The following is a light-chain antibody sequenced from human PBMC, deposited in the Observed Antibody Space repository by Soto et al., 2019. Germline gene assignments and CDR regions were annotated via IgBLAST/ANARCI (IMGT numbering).Light chain of an antibody. CDR1: QSVTNNY. J-gene: IGKJ5*01. CDR2: AAS. Sequence: EIVLTQSPGTLSLSPGARSTLSCKANQSVTNNYLAWCQQKPGQAPRLLIFAASGRATGVPDRFSGSGSGTDFTLTISRLETEDLAVYYCQQYGSLTITFGQGTRLEIK. CDR3: QQYGSLTIT. V-gene: IGKV3-20*01.